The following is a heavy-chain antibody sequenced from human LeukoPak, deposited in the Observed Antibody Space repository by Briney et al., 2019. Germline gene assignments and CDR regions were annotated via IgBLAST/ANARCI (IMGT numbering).Heavy chain of an antibody. J-gene: IGHJ4*02. CDR2: INPGSGKT. CDR3: ARVFGQWLAVD. V-gene: IGHV1-8*01. D-gene: IGHD6-19*01. CDR1: GYSFTTDD. Sequence: GASVKVSCKASGYSFTTDDINWVRQASGRGLEWMEFINPGSGKTRYPQKFQGRVTMTRDTSINTVYMELSSLRSEDTATYYCARVFGQWLAVDWGQGTPVIVSS.